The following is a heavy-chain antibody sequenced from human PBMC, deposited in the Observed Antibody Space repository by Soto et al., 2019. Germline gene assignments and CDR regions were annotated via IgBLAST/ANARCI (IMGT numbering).Heavy chain of an antibody. CDR3: AHNQNPLGADWFDP. Sequence: GASVKVSCKASGGTFSSYAISWVRQAPGQGLEWMGGIIPIFGTANYAQKFQGRVTITADESTSTAYMELSSLRSEDTAVYYCAHNQNPLGADWFDPWGQGTLVTVPS. J-gene: IGHJ5*02. CDR2: IIPIFGTA. V-gene: IGHV1-69*13. D-gene: IGHD7-27*01. CDR1: GGTFSSYA.